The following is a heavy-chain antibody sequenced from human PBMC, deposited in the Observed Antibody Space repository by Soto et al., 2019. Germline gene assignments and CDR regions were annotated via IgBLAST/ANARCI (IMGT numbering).Heavy chain of an antibody. Sequence: EVQLVESGGGLVQPGGSLRLSCEASGFTFRNYERHWVRQGTGKGLEWVSGISAAGDPDYADSVEGRFTISRENAQNSFFLQMNSLRVGDTAVYYCARTDRDFYGLDVWGQGTTVIVSS. CDR2: ISAAGDP. J-gene: IGHJ6*02. V-gene: IGHV3-13*05. CDR1: GFTFRNYE. CDR3: ARTDRDFYGLDV.